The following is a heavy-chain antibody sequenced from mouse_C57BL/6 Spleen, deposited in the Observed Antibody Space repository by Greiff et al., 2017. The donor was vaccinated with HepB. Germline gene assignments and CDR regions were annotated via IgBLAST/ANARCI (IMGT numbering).Heavy chain of an antibody. V-gene: IGHV1-7*01. CDR2: INPSSGYT. CDR1: GYTFTSYW. D-gene: IGHD2-2*01. CDR3: ARSGYGYDRYFDV. J-gene: IGHJ1*03. Sequence: QVQLKESGAELAKPGASVKLSCKASGYTFTSYWMHWVKQRPGQGLEWIGYINPSSGYTKYNQKFKDKATLTADKSSSTAYMQLSSLTYEDSAVYDCARSGYGYDRYFDVWGTGTTVTVSS.